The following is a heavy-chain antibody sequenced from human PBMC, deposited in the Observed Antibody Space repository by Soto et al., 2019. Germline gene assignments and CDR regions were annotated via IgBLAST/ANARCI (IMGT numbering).Heavy chain of an antibody. Sequence: QVQLHESGPGLVKPSQTLSLTCTVSGGSISSGDYYWNWIRQPPGKGLEWIGSIYYSGSTHYSPSLKGRVAISVGASKNQCSLKLTSVTAADTAVYYCVRGDPGACSSTSCSDAFDLWGRGTMVAVSS. J-gene: IGHJ3*01. CDR1: GGSISSGDYY. CDR3: VRGDPGACSSTSCSDAFDL. V-gene: IGHV4-30-4*01. D-gene: IGHD2-2*01. CDR2: IYYSGST.